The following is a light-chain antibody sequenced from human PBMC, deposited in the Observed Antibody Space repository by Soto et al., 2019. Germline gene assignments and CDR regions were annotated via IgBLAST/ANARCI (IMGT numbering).Light chain of an antibody. V-gene: IGKV4-1*01. J-gene: IGKJ3*01. Sequence: IVMNQSPDSLALSLGERATINCKSSQNVLYSYNNKNYLAWFQQKPGQPPKLLIYWASTRESGVPDRFSGSGSGTDFTLTISSLQAGDVAIYYCQHYYSTPFGPGTKVDIK. CDR3: QHYYSTP. CDR2: WAS. CDR1: QNVLYSYNNKNY.